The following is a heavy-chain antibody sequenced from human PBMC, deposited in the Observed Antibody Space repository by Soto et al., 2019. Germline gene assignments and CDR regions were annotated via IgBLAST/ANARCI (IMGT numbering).Heavy chain of an antibody. CDR3: TRDHLLGYFGPFDP. J-gene: IGHJ5*02. V-gene: IGHV3-33*01. CDR1: GFTFSDYG. CDR2: IWYDGSTK. Sequence: QVQLVESGGGVVQPGRSLRLSCEASGFTFSDYGMHWVRQAPGKGLEWVAIIWYDGSTKYYADSVKGRFTISRDNSKNTLYRQMNSLRAEDTALYYCTRDHLLGYFGPFDPWGQGTLVTVSS. D-gene: IGHD6-25*01.